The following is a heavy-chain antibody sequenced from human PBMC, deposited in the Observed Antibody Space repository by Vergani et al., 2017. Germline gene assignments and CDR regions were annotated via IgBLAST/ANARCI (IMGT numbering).Heavy chain of an antibody. CDR3: AKDLGTSAGGGWFDP. D-gene: IGHD3-10*01. V-gene: IGHV3-9*02. CDR2: ISWNSNSI. Sequence: EVQLEESGGGLVLPGRSLRLSCVASGFTSAGYAKHWVRQAPGKGLEWVSGISWNSNSIGYADSVKGRFTISRDNAKNSLYLQMNSLGAEDTALYYCAKDLGTSAGGGWFDPWGQGTLVTVSS. CDR1: GFTSAGYA. J-gene: IGHJ5*02.